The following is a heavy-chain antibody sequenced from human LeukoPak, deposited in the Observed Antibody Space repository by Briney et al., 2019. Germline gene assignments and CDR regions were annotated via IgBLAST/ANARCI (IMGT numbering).Heavy chain of an antibody. CDR1: GGSISSYY. Sequence: SETLSLTCTVSGGSISSYYWSWIRQPAGKGLEWIGRIYTSGSTNYNPSLKSRVTMSVDTSKNQFSLKLSSVTAADTAAYYCAREMEYYDFWSGYGTAYYFDYWGQGTLVTVSS. J-gene: IGHJ4*02. D-gene: IGHD3-3*01. V-gene: IGHV4-4*07. CDR2: IYTSGST. CDR3: AREMEYYDFWSGYGTAYYFDY.